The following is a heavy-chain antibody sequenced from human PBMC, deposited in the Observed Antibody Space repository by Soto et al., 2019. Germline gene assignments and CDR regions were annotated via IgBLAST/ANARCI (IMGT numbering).Heavy chain of an antibody. CDR1: GGSVSSGSYY. J-gene: IGHJ6*02. D-gene: IGHD3-10*01. V-gene: IGHV4-61*01. CDR3: ARDPMVRANYVMDV. Sequence: QVQLQESGPGLVKPSETLSLTCTVSGGSVSSGSYYWSWIRQPPGKGLEWIGYIYYSGSTNYNPSLKSRVTISVDTSKSQFSLKLSSVTAADRAVYYCARDPMVRANYVMDVWGQGTTVTVSS. CDR2: IYYSGST.